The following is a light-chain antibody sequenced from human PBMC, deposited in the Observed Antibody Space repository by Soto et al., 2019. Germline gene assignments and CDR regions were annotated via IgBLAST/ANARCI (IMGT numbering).Light chain of an antibody. J-gene: IGKJ1*01. V-gene: IGKV3-20*01. Sequence: EIVLTQSPGTLSLSPGERATLSCRASQSVSSSYLAWYQQKPGQAPRLLIYGASSRATGIPDRFSGSGSGTDFTLTFSRLEPEDFAVYYCQQYASSTGTFGQGTKVEIK. CDR1: QSVSSSY. CDR2: GAS. CDR3: QQYASSTGT.